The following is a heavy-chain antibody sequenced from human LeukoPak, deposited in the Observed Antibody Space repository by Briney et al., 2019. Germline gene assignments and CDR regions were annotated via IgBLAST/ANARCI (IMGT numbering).Heavy chain of an antibody. CDR3: ARSAYDFSSDY. D-gene: IGHD3-3*01. Sequence: PGGSLTLSCAVSGFTFDDYGMSWVRQAPGKGLEWVSGINWDGGSTGYADSVKGRFTISRDNAKNSLYLQMNSLRAEDTALYYCARSAYDFSSDYWGQGTLVTVSS. CDR2: INWDGGST. CDR1: GFTFDDYG. J-gene: IGHJ4*02. V-gene: IGHV3-20*04.